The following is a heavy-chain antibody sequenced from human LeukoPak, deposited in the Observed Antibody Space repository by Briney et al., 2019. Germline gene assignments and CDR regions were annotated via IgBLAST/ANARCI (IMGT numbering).Heavy chain of an antibody. CDR1: GFTFSGSA. V-gene: IGHV3-73*01. Sequence: GGSLKLSCAASGFTFSGSAMHWVRQASGKGLEWVGRIRTKASTYATTYAASGKGRFTISRDDSKNTAYLQMNSLKTEDTAVYFCARLCTTTSCSTNYWGQGTLVTVSS. CDR3: ARLCTTTSCSTNY. D-gene: IGHD2-2*01. CDR2: IRTKASTYAT. J-gene: IGHJ4*02.